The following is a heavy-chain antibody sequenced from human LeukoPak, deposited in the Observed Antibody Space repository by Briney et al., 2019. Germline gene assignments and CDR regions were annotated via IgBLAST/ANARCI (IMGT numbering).Heavy chain of an antibody. CDR3: ARALRKANAYGSTFDY. D-gene: IGHD3-10*01. CDR1: GFSPTTSAMC. V-gene: IGHV2-70*16. J-gene: IGHJ4*02. CDR2: IDWDEDK. Sequence: SGPVLVKPTETLTLTCTLSGFSPTTSAMCVNWIRQPPGKALEWLARIDWDEDKFYRPSLKTRLTISRDTSKNEVVLRMTDMDPADTATYYCARALRKANAYGSTFDYWGQGTLVTVSS.